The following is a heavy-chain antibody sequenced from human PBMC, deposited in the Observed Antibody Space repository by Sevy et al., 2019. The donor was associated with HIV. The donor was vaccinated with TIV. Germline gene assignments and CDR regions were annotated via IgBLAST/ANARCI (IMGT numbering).Heavy chain of an antibody. CDR3: ARQSISSLPFGY. CDR1: GGSFSGYY. V-gene: IGHV4-34*01. D-gene: IGHD6-13*01. J-gene: IGHJ4*02. CDR2: INQSGST. Sequence: SETLSLTCAVYGGSFSGYYWSWIRQPPGKGLEWIGEINQSGSTNYNPSLKSRVTISVDTSKNQFSLKLSSVTAADTAVYYCARQSISSLPFGYWGQGTLVTVSS.